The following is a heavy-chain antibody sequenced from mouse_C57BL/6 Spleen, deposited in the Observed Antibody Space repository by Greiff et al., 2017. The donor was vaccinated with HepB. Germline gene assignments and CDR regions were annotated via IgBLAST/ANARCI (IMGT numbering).Heavy chain of an antibody. Sequence: EVMLVESGGGLVQPGGSMKLSCAASGFTFSDAWMDWVRQSPEKGLEWVAEIRNKANNHATYYAESVKGRFTISRDDSKSSVYLQMNSLRAEDTGIYYGTGSYGYDDAGFAYWGQGTLVTVSA. CDR1: GFTFSDAW. V-gene: IGHV6-6*01. D-gene: IGHD2-2*01. CDR2: IRNKANNHAT. CDR3: TGSYGYDDAGFAY. J-gene: IGHJ3*01.